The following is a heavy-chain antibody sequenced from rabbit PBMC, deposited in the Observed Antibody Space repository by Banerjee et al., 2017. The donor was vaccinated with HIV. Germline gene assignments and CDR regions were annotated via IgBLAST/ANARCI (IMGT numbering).Heavy chain of an antibody. CDR3: ARGDDVAGAGYSL. J-gene: IGHJ4*01. CDR2: IYTGKRSA. D-gene: IGHD7-1*01. CDR1: GFDFSSYY. Sequence: QSLEESGGDLVKPGASLTLTCTASGFDFSSYYMSWVRQAPGKGLEWIGIIYTGKRSADYATWVNGRFTISKTSSTTVTLQMTSLTAADTATYFCARGDDVAGAGYSLWGQGTLVTVS. V-gene: IGHV1S40*01.